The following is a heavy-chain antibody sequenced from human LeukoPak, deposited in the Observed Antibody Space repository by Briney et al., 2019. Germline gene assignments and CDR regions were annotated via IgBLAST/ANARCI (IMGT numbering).Heavy chain of an antibody. CDR3: ARQRSRPRTDMDV. Sequence: SETLSLTCTVSGGSISSYYWSWIRQPAGKGLDWIGRTSIGGNTNYNPSLKSRVTMSVDTSKNQFSLKLTSVTAADTAVYYCARQRSRPRTDMDVWGKGTSVTVSS. J-gene: IGHJ6*03. CDR2: TSIGGNT. CDR1: GGSISSYY. V-gene: IGHV4-4*07.